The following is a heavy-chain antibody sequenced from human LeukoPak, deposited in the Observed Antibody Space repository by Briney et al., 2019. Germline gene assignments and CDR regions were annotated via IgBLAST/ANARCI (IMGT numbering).Heavy chain of an antibody. D-gene: IGHD2-2*01. CDR2: IYYSGST. V-gene: IGHV4-39*07. CDR3: AREYQLLYFYYMDV. CDR1: GGSISSSSYY. J-gene: IGHJ6*03. Sequence: TSETLSLTCTVSGGSISSSSYYWGWIRQPPGKGLEWIGSIYYSGSTYYNPSLKSRVTISVDTSKNQFSLKLSSVTAADTAVYYCAREYQLLYFYYMDVWGKGTTVTVSS.